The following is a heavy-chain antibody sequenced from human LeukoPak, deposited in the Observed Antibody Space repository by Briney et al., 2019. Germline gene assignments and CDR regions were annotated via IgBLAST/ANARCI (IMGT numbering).Heavy chain of an antibody. Sequence: PWASVKVSCKASGGTFSSYAISWVRQAPGQGLEWMGRIIPILGIANYAQKFQGRVTITADKSTSTAYMELSSLRSEDTAVYYCARNSGWDPYYFDYWGQGTLVTVSS. V-gene: IGHV1-69*04. J-gene: IGHJ4*02. CDR3: ARNSGWDPYYFDY. D-gene: IGHD6-19*01. CDR1: GGTFSSYA. CDR2: IIPILGIA.